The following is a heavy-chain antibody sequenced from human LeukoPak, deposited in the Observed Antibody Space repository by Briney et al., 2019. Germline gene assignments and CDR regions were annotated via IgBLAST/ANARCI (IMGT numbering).Heavy chain of an antibody. CDR3: ANGGEPATGIPPFDY. CDR2: ISGSNGYI. CDR1: GFTFRSYS. Sequence: GGSLRPSCTASGFTFRSYSLNWVRQAPGKGLEWVSSISGSNGYIYYADSVKGRFTISRDNSKNTLYLQMNSLRAEDTAVYYCANGGEPATGIPPFDYWGQGTLVTVSS. D-gene: IGHD6-13*01. V-gene: IGHV3-21*01. J-gene: IGHJ4*02.